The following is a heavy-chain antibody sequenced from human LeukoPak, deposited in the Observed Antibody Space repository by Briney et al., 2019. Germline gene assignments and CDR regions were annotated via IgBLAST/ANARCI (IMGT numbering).Heavy chain of an antibody. J-gene: IGHJ4*02. CDR2: ISAYNGNT. D-gene: IGHD1-26*01. V-gene: IGHV1-18*01. CDR1: GYTFTSYG. CDR3: ARVYDEWELLLLRN. Sequence: ASVKVSCKASGYTFTSYGISWVRQAPGQGLEWMGWISAYNGNTNYAQKLQGRVTMTTDTSTSTAYMELRSLRSDDTAVYYCARVYDEWELLLLRNWGQGTLVTVSS.